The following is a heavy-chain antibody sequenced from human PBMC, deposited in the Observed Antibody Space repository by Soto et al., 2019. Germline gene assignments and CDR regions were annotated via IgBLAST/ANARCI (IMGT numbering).Heavy chain of an antibody. D-gene: IGHD1-26*01. Sequence: GGSRGRSWAASGFTVSSYGMHWGRQAPGKGLEWVAVISYDGSNKYYADSVKGRFTISRDNSKNTLYLQMNSLRAEDTAVYHCAKVSGSYSDYWGQETRVSVSS. CDR1: GFTVSSYG. CDR3: AKVSGSYSDY. CDR2: ISYDGSNK. V-gene: IGHV3-30*18. J-gene: IGHJ4*02.